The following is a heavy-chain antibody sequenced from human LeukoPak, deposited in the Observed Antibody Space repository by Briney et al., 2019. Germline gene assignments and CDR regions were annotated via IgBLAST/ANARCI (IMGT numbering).Heavy chain of an antibody. CDR1: GFTFSSYG. CDR3: ARGPLYGDYGKTIDY. J-gene: IGHJ4*02. V-gene: IGHV3-33*01. D-gene: IGHD4-17*01. Sequence: GGSLRLSCAASGFTFSSYGMHWVRQARGKGLEWVAVIWYDGSNKYYADSVKGRFTISRDNSKNTLYLRMNSLRAEDTAVYYCARGPLYGDYGKTIDYWGQGTLVTVSS. CDR2: IWYDGSNK.